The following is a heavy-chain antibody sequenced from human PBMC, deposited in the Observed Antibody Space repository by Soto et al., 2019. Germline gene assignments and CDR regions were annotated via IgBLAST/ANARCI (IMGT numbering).Heavy chain of an antibody. CDR2: IYPGDSDT. Sequence: PGESLKISCKVSGYSFTSYWIGWVRQMPGKGLEWMGIIYPGDSDTRYSPSFQGQVTISADKSISTAYLQWSSLKASDTAMYYCAGGGVRGVITRTRDYYGMDVWGQGTTVTV. J-gene: IGHJ6*02. V-gene: IGHV5-51*01. CDR1: GYSFTSYW. D-gene: IGHD3-10*01. CDR3: AGGGVRGVITRTRDYYGMDV.